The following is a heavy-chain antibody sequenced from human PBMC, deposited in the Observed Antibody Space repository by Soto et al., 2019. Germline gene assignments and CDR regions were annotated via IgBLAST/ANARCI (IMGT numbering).Heavy chain of an antibody. D-gene: IGHD3-22*01. CDR3: ARERSRYDRRGYYRPDY. CDR1: GDTFSSYA. Sequence: SVKVSCKASGDTFSSYAISWVRQAPGQGLEWMGGIIPILGTPNYAQKFQGRVTITADKSTSTAYMEVSSLRSEDTAVYYCARERSRYDRRGYYRPDYWGQGTLVTVSS. V-gene: IGHV1-69*10. CDR2: IIPILGTP. J-gene: IGHJ4*02.